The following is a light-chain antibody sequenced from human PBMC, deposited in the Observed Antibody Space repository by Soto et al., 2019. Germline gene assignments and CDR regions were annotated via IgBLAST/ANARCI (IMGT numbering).Light chain of an antibody. J-gene: IGKJ5*01. V-gene: IGKV1-9*01. CDR3: QQRSACPRT. CDR1: QGVSSY. CDR2: AAS. Sequence: IQFTQSPSSLSASVGDRVTITCRASQGVSSYLAWYQQKPGKAPRLLIYAASTLESGVPARFSGSGSGTDFTLTISSLQPEDFATYYCQQRSACPRTFGQGTRLETK.